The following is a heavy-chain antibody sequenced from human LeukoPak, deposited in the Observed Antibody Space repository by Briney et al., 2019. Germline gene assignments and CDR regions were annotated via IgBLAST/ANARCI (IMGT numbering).Heavy chain of an antibody. Sequence: GASVKVSCKASGGTFSSYAISWVRQAPGQGLEWMGGIIPIFGTANYAQKFQGRVTITADESTSTAYMELSSLRSEDTAVYYCARDGGVTAYCGGDCYPDYYYYMDVWGKGTTVTVSS. J-gene: IGHJ6*03. D-gene: IGHD2-21*01. V-gene: IGHV1-69*13. CDR3: ARDGGVTAYCGGDCYPDYYYYMDV. CDR1: GGTFSSYA. CDR2: IIPIFGTA.